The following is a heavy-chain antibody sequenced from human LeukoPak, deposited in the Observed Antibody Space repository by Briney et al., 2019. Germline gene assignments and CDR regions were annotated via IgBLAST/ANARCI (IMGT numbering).Heavy chain of an antibody. Sequence: ASVKVSCKASGYTFTSYGISWVRQAPGQGLEWMGWIGGYNANTNYAQKLQGRVTMTTDTSTSTAYMELRSLRSDDTAVYYCARDAQRTAAGPYYYGMDVWGQGTTVTVSS. D-gene: IGHD6-13*01. V-gene: IGHV1-18*01. J-gene: IGHJ6*02. CDR2: IGGYNANT. CDR3: ARDAQRTAAGPYYYGMDV. CDR1: GYTFTSYG.